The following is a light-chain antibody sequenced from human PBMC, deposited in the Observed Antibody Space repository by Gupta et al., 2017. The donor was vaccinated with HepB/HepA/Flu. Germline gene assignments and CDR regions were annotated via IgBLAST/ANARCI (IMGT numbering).Light chain of an antibody. J-gene: IGLJ2*01. Sequence: QSALTQPASVSGSPGQSITMSCTGTSTDIGRYNLVSCYQHQLGQAPKLMIYGVTNRPSGVASRFSASKSGNTASLTISGLQAEDEADYCCCSYAGSNTLIFGGGTKLTVL. CDR3: CSYAGSNTLI. CDR2: GVT. V-gene: IGLV2-23*02. CDR1: STDIGRYNL.